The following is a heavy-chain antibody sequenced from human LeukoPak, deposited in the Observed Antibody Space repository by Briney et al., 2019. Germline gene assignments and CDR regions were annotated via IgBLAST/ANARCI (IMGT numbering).Heavy chain of an antibody. CDR1: GGSFSGYY. CDR2: INHSGST. D-gene: IGHD2-2*01. CDR3: ARSRYIVVVPAAPRATWFDP. J-gene: IGHJ5*02. V-gene: IGHV4-34*01. Sequence: SETLSFTCAVYGGSFSGYYWSWIRQPPGKGLEWIGEINHSGSTNYNPSLKSRVTISVDTSKNQFSLKLSSVTAADTAVYYCARSRYIVVVPAAPRATWFDPWGQGTLVTVSS.